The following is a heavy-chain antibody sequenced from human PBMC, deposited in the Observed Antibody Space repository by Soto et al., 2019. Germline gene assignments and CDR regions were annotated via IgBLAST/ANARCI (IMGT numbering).Heavy chain of an antibody. Sequence: PGGSLRLSCAASGFSVSSYSMDWVRQAPGKGLEWISFISSRSTNIYYADSVKGRFTISRDNAKNSLFLQLNNLRAEDTGVYYCARDKMYYGMDVWGQGTTVTVSS. CDR3: ARDKMYYGMDV. CDR2: ISSRSTNI. CDR1: GFSVSSYS. J-gene: IGHJ6*02. V-gene: IGHV3-48*04. D-gene: IGHD2-8*01.